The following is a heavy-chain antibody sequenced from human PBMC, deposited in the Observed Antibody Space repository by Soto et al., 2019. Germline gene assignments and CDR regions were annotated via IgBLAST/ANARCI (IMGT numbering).Heavy chain of an antibody. CDR1: GYTFTSYA. J-gene: IGHJ4*02. CDR2: INAGNGNT. CDR3: ARVTYRYNSDKPEYFDY. Sequence: QVQLVQSGAEVKKPGASVKVSCKASGYTFTSYAMHWVRQAPGQRLEWMGWINAGNGNTKYSQKFQGRVTITRDTSASTAYMELSSLRSEDTAVYYCARVTYRYNSDKPEYFDYWGQGTLVTVSS. V-gene: IGHV1-3*01. D-gene: IGHD6-19*01.